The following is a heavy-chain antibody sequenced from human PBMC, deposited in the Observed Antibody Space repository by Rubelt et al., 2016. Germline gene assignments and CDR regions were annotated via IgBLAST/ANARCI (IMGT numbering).Heavy chain of an antibody. Sequence: QVQLQQWSAGLLKPSETLSLTCAVYGGSFSGYYWSWIRQPPGKGLEWIGEINHSGSTNYNPSLKSGVTISVDTSKNQFSLKLSSVTAADTAVYYCARGESFGDFDYWGQGTLVTVSS. CDR1: GGSFSGYY. V-gene: IGHV4-34*01. CDR2: INHSGST. CDR3: ARGESFGDFDY. J-gene: IGHJ4*02. D-gene: IGHD2/OR15-2a*01.